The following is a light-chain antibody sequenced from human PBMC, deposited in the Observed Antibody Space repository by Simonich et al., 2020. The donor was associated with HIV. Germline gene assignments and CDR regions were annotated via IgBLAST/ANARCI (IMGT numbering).Light chain of an antibody. CDR3: RQGTHWPVT. CDR2: KVS. J-gene: IGKJ4*01. CDR1: QSLVHSDGNTY. V-gene: IGKV2-30*02. Sequence: DVVMTQSPLSLPVTLGQPASISCRSSQSLVHSDGNTYLNWFQQRPGISPRRLVYKVSNRYSGVPDRFSGSGSGTDFTLKISRVEADDVGVYFCRQGTHWPVTFGGGTKVEIK.